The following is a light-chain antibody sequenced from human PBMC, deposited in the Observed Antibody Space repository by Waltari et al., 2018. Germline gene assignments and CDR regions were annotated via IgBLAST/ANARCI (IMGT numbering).Light chain of an antibody. CDR3: QQYDNWPPIT. CDR1: QNIRSN. J-gene: IGKJ2*01. V-gene: IGKV3-15*01. Sequence: EIVMTQSPATLSVSPGERATLSCRVSQNIRSNLAWYRQKPGQAPRLLIYGASFRATGIPARFSGSGSGTEFTLSISSLQSEDFAIYYCQQYDNWPPITFGQGTKLEIK. CDR2: GAS.